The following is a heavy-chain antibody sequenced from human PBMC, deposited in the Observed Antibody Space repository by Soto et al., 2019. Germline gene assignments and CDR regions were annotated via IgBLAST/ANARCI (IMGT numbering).Heavy chain of an antibody. Sequence: PTLVNPTETLTLTCTVSGFSLSNARMGVSWIRQPPGKALEWLAHIFSNDEKSYSTSLKSRLTISKDTSKSQVVLTMTNMDPVDTATYYCARISSYYDILANYYYYGMDVWGQGTTVTVSS. J-gene: IGHJ6*02. V-gene: IGHV2-26*01. CDR2: IFSNDEK. CDR1: GFSLSNARMG. CDR3: ARISSYYDILANYYYYGMDV. D-gene: IGHD3-9*01.